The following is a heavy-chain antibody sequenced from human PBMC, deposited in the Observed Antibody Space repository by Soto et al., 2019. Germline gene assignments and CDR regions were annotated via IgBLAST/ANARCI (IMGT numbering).Heavy chain of an antibody. CDR2: ISYDGSNK. J-gene: IGHJ4*02. D-gene: IGHD6-6*01. CDR3: ASLHSSSSYDY. V-gene: IGHV3-30-3*01. CDR1: GFTFSSYA. Sequence: QVQLVESGGGVVQPGRSLRLSCAASGFTFSSYAMHWVRQAPGKGLEWVAVISYDGSNKYYADSVKGRFTSSRDNSKNTLYLQMNSLRAEDTAVYYCASLHSSSSYDYWGQGTLVTVSS.